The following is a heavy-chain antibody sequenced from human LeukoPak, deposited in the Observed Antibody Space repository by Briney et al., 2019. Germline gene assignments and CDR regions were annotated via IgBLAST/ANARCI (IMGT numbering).Heavy chain of an antibody. V-gene: IGHV3-23*01. J-gene: IGHJ6*03. CDR3: AKDQVPMDV. CDR1: GFTFSSYA. Sequence: GGSLRLSCAASGFTFSSYAMSWVRQAPGKGLEWVSAISGSGGSTYYADSVKGRFTISRDNSKHTAYLQMSSLTTDDTGVYYCAKDQVPMDVWGKGTTVTVSS. CDR2: ISGSGGST.